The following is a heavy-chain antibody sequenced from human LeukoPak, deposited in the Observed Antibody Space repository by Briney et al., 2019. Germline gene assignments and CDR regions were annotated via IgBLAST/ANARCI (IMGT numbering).Heavy chain of an antibody. CDR3: AKDTSGSYFTGDY. Sequence: GGSLRLSCAGSGFTFSSYPMSWVRQAPGKGLEWLSAISGSGGTTYYADSVKGRFTISRDNSKNTLYLQMNSLRAEDTAVYYCAKDTSGSYFTGDYWGQGTLVTVSS. D-gene: IGHD3-22*01. CDR1: GFTFSSYP. J-gene: IGHJ4*02. CDR2: ISGSGGTT. V-gene: IGHV3-23*01.